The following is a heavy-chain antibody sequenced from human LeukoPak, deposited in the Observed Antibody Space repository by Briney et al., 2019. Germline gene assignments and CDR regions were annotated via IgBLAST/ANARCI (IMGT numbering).Heavy chain of an antibody. V-gene: IGHV3-23*01. Sequence: GGSLRLSCAASGFTFSSYAMSWVRQAPGKGLEWVSAISGSGGSTYYADSVKGRFTISRDNSKNTLYLQMNSLRAEDTAVYYCATSYSSSYLFDYWGQGTLVTVSS. CDR2: ISGSGGST. CDR3: ATSYSSSYLFDY. D-gene: IGHD6-6*01. J-gene: IGHJ4*02. CDR1: GFTFSSYA.